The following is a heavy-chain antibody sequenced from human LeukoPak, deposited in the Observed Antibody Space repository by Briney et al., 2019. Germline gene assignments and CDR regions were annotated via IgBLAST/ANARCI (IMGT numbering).Heavy chain of an antibody. D-gene: IGHD3-10*01. J-gene: IGHJ6*03. CDR1: GYTFTSYD. Sequence: ASVKVSCKASGYTFTSYDVNWVRQATGQGLEWMGWMNPNSGNTGYAQKFQGRVTMTRDTSISTAYMELSRLRSDDTAVYYCARGTGTYYYGSGSPFYYYYMDVWGKGTTVTVSS. V-gene: IGHV1-8*01. CDR2: MNPNSGNT. CDR3: ARGTGTYYYGSGSPFYYYYMDV.